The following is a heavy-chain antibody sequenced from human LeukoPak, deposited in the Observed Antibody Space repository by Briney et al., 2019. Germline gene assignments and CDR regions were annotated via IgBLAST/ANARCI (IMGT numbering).Heavy chain of an antibody. Sequence: PSETLSLTCTVSGYSISTGYYWDWIRQPPGKGLEWIGSICSSGSAYYNPSLKSRVTTSIDTSKNQFSLRLTSVTAADTAFYYCARLGSTSCRGGSGPRHPNSWGQGTLVTVSS. CDR2: ICSSGSA. D-gene: IGHD2-15*01. V-gene: IGHV4-38-2*02. CDR1: GYSISTGYY. CDR3: ARLGSTSCRGGSGPRHPNS. J-gene: IGHJ4*02.